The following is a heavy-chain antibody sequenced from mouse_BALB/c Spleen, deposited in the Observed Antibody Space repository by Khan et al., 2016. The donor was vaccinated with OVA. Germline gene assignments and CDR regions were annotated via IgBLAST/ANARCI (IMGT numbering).Heavy chain of an antibody. CDR2: IYPGDGDT. V-gene: IGHV1-87*01. CDR1: GYTFINYW. Sequence: QVHVKQSGAELARPGASVKLSCKASGYTFINYWMQWIKLRPGQGLEWIGAIYPGDGDTRYTQKFKGKATLHADKSSSTAYMQLSSLASEDSAVYYCARSAYGYYARFAYWGQGTLVTVSA. D-gene: IGHD2-3*01. J-gene: IGHJ3*01. CDR3: ARSAYGYYARFAY.